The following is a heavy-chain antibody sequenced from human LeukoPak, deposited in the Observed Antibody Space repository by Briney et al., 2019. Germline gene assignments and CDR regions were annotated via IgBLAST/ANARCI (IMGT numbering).Heavy chain of an antibody. V-gene: IGHV4-61*02. D-gene: IGHD6-19*01. Sequence: SETLSLTCTVSGGSISSGSYYWSWIRQPAGKGLEWIGRIYTSGSTNYNPSLKRRVTISVDTSKNQFSLKLSSVTAADTAVYYCARAVSSGWAWFDPWGQGTLVTVSS. CDR2: IYTSGST. CDR1: GGSISSGSYY. J-gene: IGHJ5*02. CDR3: ARAVSSGWAWFDP.